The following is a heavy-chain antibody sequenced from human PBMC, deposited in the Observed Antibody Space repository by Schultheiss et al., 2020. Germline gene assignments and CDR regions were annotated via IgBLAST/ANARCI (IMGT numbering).Heavy chain of an antibody. D-gene: IGHD2-15*01. CDR2: ISGSGGST. CDR1: GFTFSSYA. J-gene: IGHJ6*02. V-gene: IGHV3-23*01. CDR3: AKSGGSFLTFDKYYYYGMDV. Sequence: GGSLRLSCAASGFTFSSYAMSWVRQAPGKGLEWVSAISGSGGSTYYADSVKGRFTISRDNSKNTLYLQMNSLRAEDTAVYYCAKSGGSFLTFDKYYYYGMDVWGQGTTVTVSS.